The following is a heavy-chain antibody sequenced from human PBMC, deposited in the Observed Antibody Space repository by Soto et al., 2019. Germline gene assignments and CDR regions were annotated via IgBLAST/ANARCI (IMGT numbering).Heavy chain of an antibody. CDR1: GGTFSSYA. J-gene: IGHJ3*01. Sequence: QVQLVQSGAEVKKPGSSVKVSCKASGGTFSSYAISWVRQAPGQGLEWMGGIIPIFGTANYAQKFQGRVTIAADESTSTAYMELSSLRSEDTAVYYCARVAPHYYDSSGYYPGWGQGTMVTVSS. D-gene: IGHD3-22*01. CDR2: IIPIFGTA. V-gene: IGHV1-69*01. CDR3: ARVAPHYYDSSGYYPG.